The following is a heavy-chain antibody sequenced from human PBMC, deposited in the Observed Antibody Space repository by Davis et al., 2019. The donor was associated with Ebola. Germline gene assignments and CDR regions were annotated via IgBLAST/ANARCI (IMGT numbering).Heavy chain of an antibody. CDR2: ISSYNGQT. CDR1: GYTFTSYG. CDR3: VTFLEQWLAY. J-gene: IGHJ4*02. Sequence: AASVKVSCKASGYTFTSYGLNWVQQAPGQGLEWMGSISSYNGQTNYAQKFQGRVTMTRDTSTSTVYMELSSLRSDDTAVYYCVTFLEQWLAYWGQGTLVTVSS. V-gene: IGHV1-18*01. D-gene: IGHD6-19*01.